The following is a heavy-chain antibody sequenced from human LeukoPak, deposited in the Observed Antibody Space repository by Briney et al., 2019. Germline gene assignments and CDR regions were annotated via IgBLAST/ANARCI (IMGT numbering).Heavy chain of an antibody. Sequence: SETLSLTCAVSGGSISSGGYSWSWIRQPPGKGLEWIGYIYHSGSTYYNPSLKSRVTISVDRSKNQFSLKLSSVTAADTAVYYCARLLLPTLIDYWGQGTLVTVSS. D-gene: IGHD4-17*01. CDR2: IYHSGST. CDR1: GGSISSGGYS. CDR3: ARLLLPTLIDY. V-gene: IGHV4-30-2*01. J-gene: IGHJ4*02.